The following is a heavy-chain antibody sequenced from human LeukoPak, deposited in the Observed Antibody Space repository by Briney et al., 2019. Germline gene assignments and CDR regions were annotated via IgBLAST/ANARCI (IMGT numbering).Heavy chain of an antibody. CDR1: GGSISSSSYY. D-gene: IGHD3-22*01. J-gene: IGHJ3*02. CDR2: IYYSGSA. Sequence: SETLSLTCTVSGGSISSSSYYWGWIPQPPGKGLEWIGSIYYSGSAYYNPSLKSRVTISVDTSKNQFSLKLSSVTAADTAVYYCARRVTMIVVVPNDAFDIWGQGTMVTVSS. CDR3: ARRVTMIVVVPNDAFDI. V-gene: IGHV4-39*01.